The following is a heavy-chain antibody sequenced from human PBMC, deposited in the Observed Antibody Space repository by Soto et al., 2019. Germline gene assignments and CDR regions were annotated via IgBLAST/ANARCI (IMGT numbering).Heavy chain of an antibody. CDR2: ISAYNGKT. J-gene: IGHJ5*02. CDR3: ARGYCSSTSCYRLFDP. V-gene: IGHV1-18*01. D-gene: IGHD2-2*01. Sequence: SVKVSFKASCYTFTSYGISWVRQAPGQGLEWMGWISAYNGKTNYAQKLQGRVTMTTDTSTSTAYMELRSLRSDDRAVYYCARGYCSSTSCYRLFDPWGQGTLVTVSS. CDR1: CYTFTSYG.